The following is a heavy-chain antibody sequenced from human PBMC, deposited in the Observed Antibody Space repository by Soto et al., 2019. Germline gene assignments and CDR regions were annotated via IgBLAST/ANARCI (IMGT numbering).Heavy chain of an antibody. J-gene: IGHJ4*02. Sequence: SETLSLTCAVYGGSFSGYYWIWIRQPPGTGLEWIGEINHSGSTNYNPSLNSRVTISVDTSKNQFSLKLTSVTAADTAVYYCARDKITGLFDYCGQGTLVTVSS. CDR3: ARDKITGLFDY. V-gene: IGHV4-34*01. D-gene: IGHD2-8*02. CDR1: GGSFSGYY. CDR2: INHSGST.